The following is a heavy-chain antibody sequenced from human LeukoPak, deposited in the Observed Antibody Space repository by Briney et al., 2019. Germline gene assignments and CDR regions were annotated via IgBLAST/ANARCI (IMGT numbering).Heavy chain of an antibody. CDR3: ASEWGLYDSNAFDI. V-gene: IGHV1-18*01. Sequence: GASVKVSCKASGYTFTNYGISWVRQAPGQGLEWMGWISAYNGNTNYAQMLQGRVTMTTDTSTSTAYIELRSLRSDDTAVYYCASEWGLYDSNAFDIWGQGTMVTVSS. D-gene: IGHD3-3*01. J-gene: IGHJ3*02. CDR1: GYTFTNYG. CDR2: ISAYNGNT.